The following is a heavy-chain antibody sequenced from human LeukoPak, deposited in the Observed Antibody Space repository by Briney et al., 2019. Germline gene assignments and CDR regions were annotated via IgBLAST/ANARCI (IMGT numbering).Heavy chain of an antibody. CDR3: ARVGGSYTSGGNWFDP. CDR2: IIPIFGTA. CDR1: GGTFSSYA. D-gene: IGHD1-26*01. J-gene: IGHJ5*02. Sequence: PVASVKVSCKASGGTFSSYAISWVRQAPGQGLEWMGGIIPIFGTANYAQKFQGRVTITADESTSTAYMELSSLRSEDTAVYYCARVGGSYTSGGNWFDPWGQGTLVTVSS. V-gene: IGHV1-69*13.